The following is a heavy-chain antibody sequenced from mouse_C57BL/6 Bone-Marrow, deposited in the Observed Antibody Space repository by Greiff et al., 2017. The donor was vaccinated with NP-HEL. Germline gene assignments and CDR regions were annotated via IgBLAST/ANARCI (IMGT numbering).Heavy chain of an antibody. D-gene: IGHD4-1*01. V-gene: IGHV3-8*01. CDR2: ISNSGST. Sequence: VQLKESGPGLAKPSQTLSLTCSVTGYSITSDYWNWIRKFPGNKLEYMGYISNSGSTTNNPSLKSRNAITRETSKNQYYLQFNSVTTEDTATYYCARNWDWYFDVWGTGTTVTVSS. CDR3: ARNWDWYFDV. CDR1: GYSITSDY. J-gene: IGHJ1*03.